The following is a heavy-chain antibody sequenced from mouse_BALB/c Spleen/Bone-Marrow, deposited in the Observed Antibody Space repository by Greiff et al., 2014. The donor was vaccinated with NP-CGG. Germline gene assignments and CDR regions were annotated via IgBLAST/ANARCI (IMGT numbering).Heavy chain of an antibody. CDR1: GYPFKDTY. J-gene: IGHJ2*01. CDR3: ASYVYGDYFDY. D-gene: IGHD2-2*01. Sequence: EVQLQQSGAELVKPGASVKLSCTASGYPFKDTYIHWVKQRPGQSLEWIGWIYPATGDTDYGPKFKGKATITADTSSSTAYLQLSSLTSEDTAGYYCASYVYGDYFDYWGQGTTLTVSS. V-gene: IGHV14-3*02. CDR2: IYPATGDT.